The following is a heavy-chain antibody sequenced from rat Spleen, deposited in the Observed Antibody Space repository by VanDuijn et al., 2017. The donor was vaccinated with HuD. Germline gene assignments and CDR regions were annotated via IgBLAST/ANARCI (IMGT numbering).Heavy chain of an antibody. CDR2: ISTSGSRT. J-gene: IGHJ2*01. CDR1: GFTFSDYA. V-gene: IGHV5-46*01. D-gene: IGHD4-3*01. Sequence: EVQLVESGGGLVQPGRSMKLSCAASGFTFSDYAMAWVRQAPKKGLEWVATISTSGSRTYYRDSVQGRFTISRDVTKTTLYLQMSSLRFEDTATYYCTRGRVYFGYTGFEYWGQGVMVTVSS. CDR3: TRGRVYFGYTGFEY.